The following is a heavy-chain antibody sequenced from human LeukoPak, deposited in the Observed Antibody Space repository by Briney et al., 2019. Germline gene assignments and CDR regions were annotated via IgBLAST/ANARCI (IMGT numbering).Heavy chain of an antibody. J-gene: IGHJ4*02. CDR3: ARESIAAAGTNY. D-gene: IGHD6-13*01. Sequence: PGGSLRLSCAASGFTVSSNYMSWVRQAPGKGLEWVSVIYSGGSTYYADSVKGRFTISRDNSKNTLYLQMNSLRAEDTAVYYCARESIAAAGTNYWGQGTLVTVSS. CDR1: GFTVSSNY. V-gene: IGHV3-53*01. CDR2: IYSGGST.